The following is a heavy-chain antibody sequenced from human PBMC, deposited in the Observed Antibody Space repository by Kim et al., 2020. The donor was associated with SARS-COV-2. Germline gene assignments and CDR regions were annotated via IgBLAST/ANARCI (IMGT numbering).Heavy chain of an antibody. CDR2: IYPGDSDT. Sequence: GESLKISCKTSGYSFTNFWIGWVRQKPGMGLEWMGIIYPGDSDTRKSPSFQGQVTISADKSINTAYLQWSSLKASDTAIYYCARQGAEAVNHAFDVWGQGTMVTVSS. CDR1: GYSFTNFW. J-gene: IGHJ3*01. D-gene: IGHD6-19*01. V-gene: IGHV5-51*01. CDR3: ARQGAEAVNHAFDV.